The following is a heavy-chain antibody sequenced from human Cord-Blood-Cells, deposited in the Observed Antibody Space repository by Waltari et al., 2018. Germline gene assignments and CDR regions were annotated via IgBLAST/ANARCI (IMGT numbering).Heavy chain of an antibody. CDR2: MNPNSGGT. V-gene: IGHV1-2*02. Sequence: QVQLVQSGAEVKKPGASVKVSCKASGYTFTGSYMHWVRQAPGQGLEWMGWMNPNSGGTNYAQKVQGRDTMTRDTSISTAYMELSRLRSDDTAVYYCARDKIAARGNWFDPWGQGTLVTVSS. CDR3: ARDKIAARGNWFDP. CDR1: GYTFTGSY. D-gene: IGHD6-6*01. J-gene: IGHJ5*02.